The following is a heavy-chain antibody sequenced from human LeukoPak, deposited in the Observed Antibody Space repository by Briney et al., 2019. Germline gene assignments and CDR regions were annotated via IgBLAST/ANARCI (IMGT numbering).Heavy chain of an antibody. CDR1: GFTFSSYW. Sequence: GGSLRLSCAASGFTFSSYWMHWVRQAPGKGLEWVAFIRYDGTNKYYADSVKGRFTISRDNSKNTLYLQMNSLRVEDTAVYYCATDDYGAQDYWGQGTLVTVSS. CDR3: ATDDYGAQDY. J-gene: IGHJ4*02. D-gene: IGHD4-17*01. V-gene: IGHV3-30*02. CDR2: IRYDGTNK.